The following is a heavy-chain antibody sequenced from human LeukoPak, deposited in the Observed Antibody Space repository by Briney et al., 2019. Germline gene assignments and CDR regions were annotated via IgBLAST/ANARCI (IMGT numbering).Heavy chain of an antibody. CDR2: MNPNSGNT. CDR3: ARAYQAYSYSSSWYFYYYYGMDV. D-gene: IGHD6-13*01. Sequence: ASVEVSCKASGYTFTSYDINWVRQATGQGLEWMGWMNPNSGNTGYAQKFQGRVTMTRKTSISTAYMELSSLRSEDTAVYYCARAYQAYSYSSSWYFYYYYGMDVWGQGTTVTVSS. J-gene: IGHJ6*02. V-gene: IGHV1-8*01. CDR1: GYTFTSYD.